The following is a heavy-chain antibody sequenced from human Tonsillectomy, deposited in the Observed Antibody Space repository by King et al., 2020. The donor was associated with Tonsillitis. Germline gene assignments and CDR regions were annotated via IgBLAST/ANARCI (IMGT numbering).Heavy chain of an antibody. D-gene: IGHD6-19*01. Sequence: QLVESGGGLVQPGGSLRLSCSASGFTFSSYAMHWVRQAPGKGLEYVSAISSNGGSTYYPDSVKGRFTISRDNSKNTLYLQMSSLRAEDTAVYYCVKAPGYSSGWYYFDYWGQGTLVTVSS. CDR3: VKAPGYSSGWYYFDY. V-gene: IGHV3-64D*06. CDR2: ISSNGGST. J-gene: IGHJ4*02. CDR1: GFTFSSYA.